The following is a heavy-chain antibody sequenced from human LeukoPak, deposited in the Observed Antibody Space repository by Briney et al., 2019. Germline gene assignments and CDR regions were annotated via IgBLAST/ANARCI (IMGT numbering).Heavy chain of an antibody. CDR1: GFTFINYV. V-gene: IGHV3-23*01. J-gene: IGHJ4*02. CDR3: AKDGSAYTTMVTWIDY. CDR2: ISGSGSSA. Sequence: GGSLRLSCEASGFTFINYVISWVRQTPGKGLEWVSSISGSGSSAYYADPVQGRFTMSRDNSTNTLYVQMDSLRAEDTAVYFCAKDGSAYTTMVTWIDYWGQGTLVAVSS. D-gene: IGHD5-18*01.